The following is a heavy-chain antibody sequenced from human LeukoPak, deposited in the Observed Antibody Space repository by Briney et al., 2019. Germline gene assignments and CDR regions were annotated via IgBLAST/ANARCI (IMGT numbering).Heavy chain of an antibody. V-gene: IGHV4-4*07. D-gene: IGHD6-19*01. CDR3: ARIRRLRIAVAGGAFDI. Sequence: SETLSLTCTVSGGSISSYYWNWIRQPAGKGLEWIGRIYTSGSTNYNPSLKSRVTMSVDTSKNQFSLKLSSVTAADTAVYYCARIRRLRIAVAGGAFDIWGQGTMVTVSS. CDR1: GGSISSYY. CDR2: IYTSGST. J-gene: IGHJ3*02.